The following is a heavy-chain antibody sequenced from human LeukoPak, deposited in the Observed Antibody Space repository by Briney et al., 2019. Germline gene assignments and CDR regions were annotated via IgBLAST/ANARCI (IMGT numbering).Heavy chain of an antibody. J-gene: IGHJ4*02. Sequence: GGSLRLSCEASGFTFSTYWMSWVRQAPGKGLELWANIKQDGSEKDYVHSVNGRFTISRDNANNALYLQMNRLRAEDTAMYYCARDSAGNDYWGQGNLVTVSS. CDR1: GFTFSTYW. V-gene: IGHV3-7*01. CDR2: IKQDGSEK. CDR3: ARDSAGNDY. D-gene: IGHD6-13*01.